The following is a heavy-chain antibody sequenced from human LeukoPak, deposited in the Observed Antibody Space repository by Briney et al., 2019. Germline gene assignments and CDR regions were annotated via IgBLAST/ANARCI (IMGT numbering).Heavy chain of an antibody. V-gene: IGHV4-59*08. J-gene: IGHJ4*02. CDR2: IYYSGST. Sequence: SETLSLTCTVAGGSISSYYWSWIRQPPGKGLEWIGYIYYSGSTNYNPSLKSRVTISVDTSKNQFSLKLSSVTAADTAVYYCARNLDYFIDYWGQGTLVTVSS. CDR3: ARNLDYFIDY. D-gene: IGHD2/OR15-2a*01. CDR1: GGSISSYY.